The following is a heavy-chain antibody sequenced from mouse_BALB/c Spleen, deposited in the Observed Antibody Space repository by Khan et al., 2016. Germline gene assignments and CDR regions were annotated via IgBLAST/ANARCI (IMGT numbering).Heavy chain of an antibody. CDR1: GFSLTSYG. J-gene: IGHJ4*01. Sequence: QVQLQQPGPGLVQPSQSLSITCTVSGFSLTSYGVHWVRQSPGKGLEWLGVIWRGGSTDYNAAFMSRLSITKDNSKSQVFFKMNSLQADDTAIYYCAKSLGHYYAMDYWGQGTSVTVSS. CDR2: IWRGGST. CDR3: AKSLGHYYAMDY. D-gene: IGHD3-1*01. V-gene: IGHV2-5*01.